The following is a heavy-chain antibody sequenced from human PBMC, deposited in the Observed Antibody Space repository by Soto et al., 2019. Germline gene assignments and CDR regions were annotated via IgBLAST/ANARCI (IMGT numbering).Heavy chain of an antibody. CDR3: ARSMVATSDAFDI. CDR1: GGSFSGYY. D-gene: IGHD5-12*01. CDR2: INHSGST. V-gene: IGHV4-34*01. J-gene: IGHJ3*02. Sequence: SETLSLTCAVYGGSFSGYYWSWIRQPPGKGLEWIGEINHSGSTNYNPSLKSRVTISVDTSKNQFSLKLSSVTAADTAVYYCARSMVATSDAFDIWGQGTMVTVSS.